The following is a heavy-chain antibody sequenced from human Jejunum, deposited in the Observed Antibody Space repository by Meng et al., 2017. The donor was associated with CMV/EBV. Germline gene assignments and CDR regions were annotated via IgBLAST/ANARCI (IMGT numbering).Heavy chain of an antibody. CDR1: GYTFTSYA. J-gene: IGHJ5*02. CDR2: IDPNTGNP. D-gene: IGHD6-13*01. CDR3: ARDRGSSGWSNWFDP. V-gene: IGHV7-4-1*02. Sequence: QVEVGTSGLELKQPGASVKVSCRPSGYTFTSYAINWVRQAPGQGPDWMGWIDPNTGNPTYDQGFTGRFVFSLDTSVRTAYLQISSLKAEDTAVYYCARDRGSSGWSNWFDPWGQGTLVTVFS.